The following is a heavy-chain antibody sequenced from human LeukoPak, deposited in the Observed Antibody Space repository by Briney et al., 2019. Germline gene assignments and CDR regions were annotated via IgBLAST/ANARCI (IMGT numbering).Heavy chain of an antibody. CDR2: ITGTGDYT. V-gene: IGHV3-23*01. CDR3: AKVLRGVIVYDY. D-gene: IGHD3-10*01. Sequence: PGGSRRLSCSASGFAFSTSAMSWVRQAPGKGLEWVSTITGTGDYTEYADSVKGRFTISRDNSKNTLFLQMSSLRADDTAFYNCAKVLRGVIVYDYWGQGTLVTVSS. CDR1: GFAFSTSA. J-gene: IGHJ4*02.